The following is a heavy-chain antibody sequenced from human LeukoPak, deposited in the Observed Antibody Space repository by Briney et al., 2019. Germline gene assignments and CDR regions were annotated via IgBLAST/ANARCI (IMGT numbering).Heavy chain of an antibody. V-gene: IGHV1-46*01. J-gene: IGHJ4*02. CDR2: ISPSGDST. Sequence: GASVKVSCKASGYTFTGYYMHWVRQAPGQGLEWMGIISPSGDSTIYAQKFQGRVTMTRDTSTRTVFVELSSLRSEDTAVYYCARGRFHYDTSGYSGFDYWGQGTLVTVSS. CDR3: ARGRFHYDTSGYSGFDY. D-gene: IGHD3-22*01. CDR1: GYTFTGYY.